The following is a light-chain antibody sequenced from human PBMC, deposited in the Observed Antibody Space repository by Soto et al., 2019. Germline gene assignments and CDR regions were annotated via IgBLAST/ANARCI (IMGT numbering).Light chain of an antibody. Sequence: DVVMTQSPLSLPVTLGQPASISCRSVEILVYSDGNTHLNWYLQKPGQSPQLLIYLGSNRASGVPDRFSGSGSGTDFTLKISRVEAEDVGVYYCMQALQTPITFGQGTRLEI. V-gene: IGKV2-28*01. J-gene: IGKJ5*01. CDR2: LGS. CDR1: EILVYSDGNTH. CDR3: MQALQTPIT.